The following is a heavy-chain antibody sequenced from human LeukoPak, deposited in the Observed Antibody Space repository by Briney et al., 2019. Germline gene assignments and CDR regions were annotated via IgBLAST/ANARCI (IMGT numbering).Heavy chain of an antibody. V-gene: IGHV3-23*01. CDR3: AKVPSPFGVVRYFDY. CDR2: ISGSGGST. Sequence: GGSLRLSCAASGFTFSSYAMSWVRHAPGKGLEWVSAISGSGGSTYYADSVKGRFTISRDNSKNTLYLQMNSLRAEDTAVYYCAKVPSPFGVVRYFDYWGQGTLVTVSS. CDR1: GFTFSSYA. D-gene: IGHD3-3*01. J-gene: IGHJ4*02.